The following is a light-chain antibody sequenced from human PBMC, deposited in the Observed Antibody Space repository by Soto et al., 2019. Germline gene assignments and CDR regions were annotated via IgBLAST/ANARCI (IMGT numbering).Light chain of an antibody. CDR3: HQYDDLPNT. CDR2: GAS. CDR1: QSVGGRS. Sequence: ENVLTQSPGTLSLSPGERATLSCRASQSVGGRSLAWYQQIPGQPPRLLIYGASSRAAGIPDRFSGSGSGTDFTLTISRLEPEDFAFYYCHQYDDLPNTFGQGTKLEIK. V-gene: IGKV3-20*01. J-gene: IGKJ2*01.